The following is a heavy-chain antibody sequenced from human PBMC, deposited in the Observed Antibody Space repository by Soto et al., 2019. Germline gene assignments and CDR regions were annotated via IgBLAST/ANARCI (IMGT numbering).Heavy chain of an antibody. D-gene: IGHD4-17*01. CDR3: ARHTTTDRYFDY. J-gene: IGHJ4*02. CDR2: IYWDDDK. CDR1: GFSLSISGVG. Sequence: SGPTLVNPTQPLTLTCTFSGFSLSISGVGMGWIRQPPGKALEWLALIYWDDDKRYSPSLKSRLTITKDTSKNQVVLTMTNMDPVDTATYDGARHTTTDRYFDYWGQGTLVTVSS. V-gene: IGHV2-5*02.